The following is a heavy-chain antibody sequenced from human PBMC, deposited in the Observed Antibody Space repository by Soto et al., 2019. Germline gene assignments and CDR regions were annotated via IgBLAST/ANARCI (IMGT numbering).Heavy chain of an antibody. CDR2: IIPILGIA. CDR1: GGTFSSYT. Sequence: QVQLVQSGAEVKKPGSSVKVSCNASGGTFSSYTISWVRQAPGQGLEWMGRIIPILGIANYAQKFQGRVTITADKFTSTAYMEVSSLRSEETAVYYCAMAGDIVVVVAAADAFDIWGQGTMVTVSS. V-gene: IGHV1-69*02. CDR3: AMAGDIVVVVAAADAFDI. J-gene: IGHJ3*02. D-gene: IGHD2-15*01.